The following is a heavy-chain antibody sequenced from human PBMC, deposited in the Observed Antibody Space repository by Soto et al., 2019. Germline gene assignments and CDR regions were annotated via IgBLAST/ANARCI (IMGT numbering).Heavy chain of an antibody. CDR2: IYYSGTT. V-gene: IGHV4-30-4*01. CDR3: ARTLLGQFHY. J-gene: IGHJ4*02. Sequence: QVQLQESGPGLVKPSQTLSLTCTVSGASISSADYYWSWIRQPPGKGLEWIGYIYYSGTTYYNPSLRSRVNISLDMSKNQFSLKLSSVTAADTAVYYCARTLLGQFHYWGRGTLVTVSS. D-gene: IGHD1-26*01. CDR1: GASISSADYY.